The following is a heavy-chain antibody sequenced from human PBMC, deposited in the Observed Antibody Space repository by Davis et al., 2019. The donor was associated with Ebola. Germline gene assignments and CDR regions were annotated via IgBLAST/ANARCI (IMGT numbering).Heavy chain of an antibody. D-gene: IGHD7-27*01. CDR2: IYSGGST. Sequence: GESLKISCAASGFTVSSNYMSWVRQAPGKGLEWVSVIYSGGSTYYADSVKGRFTISRDNSKNTLYVQMNSLRAEDTAVYYCAREPQLGKALDIWGQGTMVTVSS. V-gene: IGHV3-66*01. J-gene: IGHJ3*02. CDR1: GFTVSSNY. CDR3: AREPQLGKALDI.